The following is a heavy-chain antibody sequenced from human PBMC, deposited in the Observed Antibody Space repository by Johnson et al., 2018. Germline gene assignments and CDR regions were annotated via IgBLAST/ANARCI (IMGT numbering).Heavy chain of an antibody. J-gene: IGHJ6*02. V-gene: IGHV1-69*01. Sequence: QVQLVESGAEVKKPGSSVKVSCKASGGTFSSYAISWVRQAPGQGLEWMGGIIPIFGTANYAQKFQGRVTITADESTSTAYMELSSLRPEDTAVYYRARVTGRLQYDTWAPYYYYGMDVWGQGTTVTVSS. CDR1: GGTFSSYA. D-gene: IGHD4-11*01. CDR3: ARVTGRLQYDTWAPYYYYGMDV. CDR2: IIPIFGTA.